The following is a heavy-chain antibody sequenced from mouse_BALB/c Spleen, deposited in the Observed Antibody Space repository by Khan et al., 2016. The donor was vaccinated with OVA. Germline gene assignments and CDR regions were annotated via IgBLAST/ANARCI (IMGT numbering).Heavy chain of an antibody. Sequence: QVRLQQSGAELAKPGASVKMSCKASGYTFTTYCMHWVKQRPGQGLEWIGYINPTSGYADYNEKFKDRATLSADRSSSTAYMQLSSLTSEDTAVYSGTRDRFAYWGQGTTLTVSA. CDR1: GYTFTTYC. J-gene: IGHJ2*01. CDR2: INPTSGYA. V-gene: IGHV1-7*01. CDR3: TRDRFAY.